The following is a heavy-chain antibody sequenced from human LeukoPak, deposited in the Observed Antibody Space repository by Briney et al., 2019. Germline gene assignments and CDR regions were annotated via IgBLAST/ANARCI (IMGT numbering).Heavy chain of an antibody. D-gene: IGHD3-3*01. CDR2: IYRGGST. CDR1: GFTVSSNY. CDR3: AKDPRDFWSRYYAADY. V-gene: IGHV3-66*01. J-gene: IGHJ4*02. Sequence: GGSLRLSCATSGFTVSSNYMSWVRQAPGKGLEWVSVIYRGGSTYYADSVKGRFTVSRDNSKNTLYLQMNSLRAEDTAVYYCAKDPRDFWSRYYAADYWGQGTLVTVSS.